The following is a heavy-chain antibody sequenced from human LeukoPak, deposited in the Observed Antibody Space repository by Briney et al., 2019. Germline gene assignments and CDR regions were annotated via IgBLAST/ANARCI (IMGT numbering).Heavy chain of an antibody. J-gene: IGHJ5*02. Sequence: GGSLRLSCAASGFTSSSYAMSWVRQAPGKGLEWVSAISGSGGSTYYADSVKGRFTISRDNSKNTLYLQMNSLRAEDTAVYYCAKDGPCSSTSCYLSIRWFDPWGQGTLVTVSS. V-gene: IGHV3-23*01. CDR1: GFTSSSYA. CDR2: ISGSGGST. D-gene: IGHD2-2*01. CDR3: AKDGPCSSTSCYLSIRWFDP.